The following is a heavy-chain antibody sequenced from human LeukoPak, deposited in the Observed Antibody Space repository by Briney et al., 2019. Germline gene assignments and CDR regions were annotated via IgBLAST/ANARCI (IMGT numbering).Heavy chain of an antibody. Sequence: GGSLRLSCAASGFTFSSYAMHWVRQAPGKGLEWVAVISYDGSNKYYADSVKGRFTISRDNSKNTLYLQMNSLRAEDTAVYYCARDNLVVVPAAGFDYWGQGTLVTVSS. J-gene: IGHJ4*02. D-gene: IGHD2-2*01. V-gene: IGHV3-30-3*01. CDR1: GFTFSSYA. CDR3: ARDNLVVVPAAGFDY. CDR2: ISYDGSNK.